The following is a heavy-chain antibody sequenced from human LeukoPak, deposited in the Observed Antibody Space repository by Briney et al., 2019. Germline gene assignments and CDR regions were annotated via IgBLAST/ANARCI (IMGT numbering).Heavy chain of an antibody. CDR3: ASRKEYSTSSVFY. CDR2: ISVSGADT. D-gene: IGHD6-6*01. V-gene: IGHV3-23*01. CDR1: GFTFTNYV. Sequence: GGSLRLSCAASGFTFTNYVMTWVRQAPGKGLEWLSGISVSGADTYYADSVKGRFTISRGNSKNTVSLRLNSLRAEDSAIYYCASRKEYSTSSVFYWGRGTLVTVSS. J-gene: IGHJ4*02.